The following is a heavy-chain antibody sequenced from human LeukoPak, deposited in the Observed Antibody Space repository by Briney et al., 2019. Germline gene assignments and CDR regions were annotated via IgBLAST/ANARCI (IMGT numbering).Heavy chain of an antibody. D-gene: IGHD6-19*01. CDR1: GFTFSSYG. CDR3: ARDPTRGSGWYFDY. V-gene: IGHV3-33*01. Sequence: PGGSLRLSCAASGFTFSSYGMHWVRQAPGKGLEWVAVIWYDGSNKYYADSVKGRFTISRDNSKNTLYLQMNSLRAEDTAVYYCARDPTRGSGWYFDYWGQGTLVTVSS. J-gene: IGHJ4*02. CDR2: IWYDGSNK.